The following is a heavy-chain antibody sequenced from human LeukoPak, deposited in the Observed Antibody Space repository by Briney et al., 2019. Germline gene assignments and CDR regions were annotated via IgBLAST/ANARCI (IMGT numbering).Heavy chain of an antibody. CDR3: ARDHIAAAGKGNYYYYYYMDV. Sequence: SETLSLTCTVSGGSISSYYWSWIRQPAGKGLEWIGRIYTSGSTNYNPSLKSRVTMSVDTSKNQFSLKLSSVTAADTAVYYCARDHIAAAGKGNYYYYYYMDVWGKGTTVNVSS. V-gene: IGHV4-4*07. D-gene: IGHD6-13*01. J-gene: IGHJ6*03. CDR2: IYTSGST. CDR1: GGSISSYY.